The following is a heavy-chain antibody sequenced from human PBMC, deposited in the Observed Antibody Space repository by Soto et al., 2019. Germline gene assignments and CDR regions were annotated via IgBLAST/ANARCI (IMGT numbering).Heavy chain of an antibody. D-gene: IGHD3-22*01. CDR2: ISGSGDTT. V-gene: IGHV3-23*01. CDR1: EFTFSTYA. CDR3: ARRMIVGL. Sequence: EVQLLESGGGLVQPGGSLRLSCAASEFTFSTYAMSWVRQAPGKGLEWVSAISGSGDTTYYADSVKGRFTISRDNSKNTLYLQMNSLRAEDTAVYYCARRMIVGLGGQGTLVTVSS. J-gene: IGHJ4*02.